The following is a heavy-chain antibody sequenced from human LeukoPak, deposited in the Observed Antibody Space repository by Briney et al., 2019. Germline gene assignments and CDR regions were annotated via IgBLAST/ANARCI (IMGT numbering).Heavy chain of an antibody. J-gene: IGHJ4*02. CDR3: ARQGPGYCSSTSCYGVDY. D-gene: IGHD2-2*01. CDR2: INPNTGNP. V-gene: IGHV7-4-1*02. Sequence: ASVKVSCKASGYTFTSYALNWVRQAPGQGLEWMGWINPNTGNPTYAQGFTGRFVFSLDTSVSTAYLQISSLKAEDTAVYYCARQGPGYCSSTSCYGVDYWGQGTLVSVSS. CDR1: GYTFTSYA.